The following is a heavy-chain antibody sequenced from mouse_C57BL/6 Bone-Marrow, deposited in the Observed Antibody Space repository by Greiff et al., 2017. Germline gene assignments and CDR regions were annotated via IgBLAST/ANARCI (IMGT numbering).Heavy chain of an antibody. CDR3: ARPYFYGTLYCDY. D-gene: IGHD1-1*01. V-gene: IGHV5-17*01. CDR1: GFTFSDYG. J-gene: IGHJ2*01. Sequence: EVQGVESGGGLVKPGGSLKLSCAASGFTFSDYGMHWVRQAPEKGLEWVAYISSGSSTIYYADPVKGRFTISRDNAKNTLFLHMTSLRSEDTAMYYCARPYFYGTLYCDYWGQGTTLTVSS. CDR2: ISSGSSTI.